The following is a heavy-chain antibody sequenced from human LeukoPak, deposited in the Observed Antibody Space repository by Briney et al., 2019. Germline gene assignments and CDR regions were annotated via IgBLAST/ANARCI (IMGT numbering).Heavy chain of an antibody. CDR3: ARVSGRLERRSELDY. D-gene: IGHD1-1*01. Sequence: PGGSLRLSCAASGFTFASYSMNWVRQAPGKGLEWVSSISGDSTNIYYADSVKGRFTISRDNAKASLYLQMNSLRADDTAVYYCARVSGRLERRSELDYWGQGSLVSVSS. CDR2: ISGDSTNI. CDR1: GFTFASYS. J-gene: IGHJ4*02. V-gene: IGHV3-21*01.